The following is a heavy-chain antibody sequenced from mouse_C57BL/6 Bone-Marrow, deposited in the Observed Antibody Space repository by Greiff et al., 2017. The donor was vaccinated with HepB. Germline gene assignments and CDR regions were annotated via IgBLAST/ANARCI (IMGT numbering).Heavy chain of an antibody. J-gene: IGHJ4*01. Sequence: QVQLQQPGAELVKPGASVKLSCKASGYTFTSYWMQWVKQRPGQGIEWIGEIDPSDSYTNYNQKFKGKATLTVDTSSSTAYMQLSSLTSEDSAVYYCANYDYDGYAMDYWGQGTSVTVSS. V-gene: IGHV1-50*01. CDR1: GYTFTSYW. D-gene: IGHD2-4*01. CDR2: IDPSDSYT. CDR3: ANYDYDGYAMDY.